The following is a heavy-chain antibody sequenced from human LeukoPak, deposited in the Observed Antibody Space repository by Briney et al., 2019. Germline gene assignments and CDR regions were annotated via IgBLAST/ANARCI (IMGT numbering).Heavy chain of an antibody. V-gene: IGHV3-53*01. CDR1: GFTVSSNY. CDR3: ARGRGYSFYFDY. J-gene: IGHJ4*02. D-gene: IGHD5-18*01. CDR2: IYSGGST. Sequence: GSLRLSCAASGFTVSSNYMSWVRQAPGKGLEWVSVIYSGGSTYYADSVKGRFAISRDNSKNTLYLQMNSLRAEDTAVYYCARGRGYSFYFDYWGQGTLVTVSS.